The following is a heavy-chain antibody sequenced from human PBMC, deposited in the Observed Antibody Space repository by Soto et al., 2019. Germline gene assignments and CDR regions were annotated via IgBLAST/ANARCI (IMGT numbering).Heavy chain of an antibody. CDR1: GFTFSSYA. V-gene: IGHV3-23*01. CDR2: ISGSGGST. Sequence: PGGPLRLSCAASGFTFSSYAMSWVRQAPGKGLEWVSAISGSGGSTYYADSVKGRFTISRDNSKNTLYLQMNSLRAEDTAVYYCAKDPHPSSSWPYLNYGMDVWGQGTTVTVSS. J-gene: IGHJ6*02. D-gene: IGHD6-13*01. CDR3: AKDPHPSSSWPYLNYGMDV.